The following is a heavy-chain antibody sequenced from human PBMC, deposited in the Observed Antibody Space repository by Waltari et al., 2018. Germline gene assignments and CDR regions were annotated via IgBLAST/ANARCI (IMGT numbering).Heavy chain of an antibody. J-gene: IGHJ4*02. CDR3: AKGGWELRGYFDY. CDR2: VRYDGSNK. CDR1: GFTFSSYG. D-gene: IGHD1-26*01. Sequence: QVQLVESGGGVVQPGGSLRLSCAASGFTFSSYGMHWVRQAPGKGLEWVAFVRYDGSNKYYADSVKGRFTISRDNSKNTLYLQMNSLRAEDTAVYYCAKGGWELRGYFDYWGQGTLVIVSS. V-gene: IGHV3-30*02.